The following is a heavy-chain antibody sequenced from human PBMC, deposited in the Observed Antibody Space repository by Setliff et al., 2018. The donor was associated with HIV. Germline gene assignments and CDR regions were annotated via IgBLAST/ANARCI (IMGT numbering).Heavy chain of an antibody. J-gene: IGHJ5*02. CDR1: GYTFTSDY. V-gene: IGHV1-46*01. CDR2: INPAGKPT. Sequence: ASVKVSCKASGYTFTSDYIHWVRQAPGQGLEWMGIINPAGKPTNYAQKFQGRLTMTRDTSTNTVYMELSSRRSEDTAVYYCAKDIPGPAITSGRIKNWFDPWGEGTLVTVSS. D-gene: IGHD6-19*01. CDR3: AKDIPGPAITSGRIKNWFDP.